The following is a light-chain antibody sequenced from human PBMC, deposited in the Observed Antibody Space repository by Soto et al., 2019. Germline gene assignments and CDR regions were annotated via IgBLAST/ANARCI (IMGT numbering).Light chain of an antibody. CDR2: DAS. CDR1: QSISSH. J-gene: IGKJ4*01. Sequence: IVLTQSPATLSLSPGERATLSCRASQSISSHLAWYQQKPGQAPRLLMYDASNRATGILARFSGSGSGTDFTLTISSLEPEDFAVYYCQQRSNWPLTFGGGTKVVIK. V-gene: IGKV3-11*01. CDR3: QQRSNWPLT.